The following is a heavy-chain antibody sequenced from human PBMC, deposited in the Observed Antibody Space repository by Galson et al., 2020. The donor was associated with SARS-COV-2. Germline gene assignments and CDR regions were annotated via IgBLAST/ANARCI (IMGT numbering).Heavy chain of an antibody. J-gene: IGHJ6*02. D-gene: IGHD3-9*01. V-gene: IGHV2-70*11. CDR3: ARMGYEILTGSVYYYYYGMDV. CDR1: GFSLSTSGMC. Sequence: ESGPTLVKPTQTLTLTCTFSGFSLSTSGMCVSWIRQPPGKALEWLARIDWDDDKYYSTSLKTRLTISKDTSKNQVVLTMTNMDPVDTATYYCARMGYEILTGSVYYYYYGMDVWGQGTTVTVSS. CDR2: IDWDDDK.